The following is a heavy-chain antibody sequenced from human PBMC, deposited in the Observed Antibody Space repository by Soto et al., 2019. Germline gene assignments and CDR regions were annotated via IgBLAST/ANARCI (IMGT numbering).Heavy chain of an antibody. CDR3: ERDLTIVPATHPRLENYGMDV. D-gene: IGHD2-2*01. CDR2: ISPYNGHT. V-gene: IGHV1-18*01. J-gene: IGHJ6*02. CDR1: GYSFTSYG. Sequence: QVQLVQSAGEVKKPGASVKVSCKASGYSFTSYGISWVRRAPGQGLEWMGWISPYNGHTKFVQRFQGRVTMTTDTSTKTAYMELRNLRTDDTAHYYCERDLTIVPATHPRLENYGMDVWGQGTTVIVSS.